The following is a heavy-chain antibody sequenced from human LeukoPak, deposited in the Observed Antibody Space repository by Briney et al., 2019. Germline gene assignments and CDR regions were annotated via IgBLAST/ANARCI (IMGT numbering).Heavy chain of an antibody. CDR2: IKSKTDGGTT. CDR3: TTDAGIAVAGTWVHFDY. CDR1: GFTFSNAW. V-gene: IGHV3-15*01. J-gene: IGHJ4*02. Sequence: GGSLRLSCAASGFTFSNAWMSWVRQAPGKGLEWVGRIKSKTDGGTTDYAAPVKGRFTISRDDSKNTLYLQMNSLKTEDTAAYYCTTDAGIAVAGTWVHFDYWGQGTLVTVSS. D-gene: IGHD6-19*01.